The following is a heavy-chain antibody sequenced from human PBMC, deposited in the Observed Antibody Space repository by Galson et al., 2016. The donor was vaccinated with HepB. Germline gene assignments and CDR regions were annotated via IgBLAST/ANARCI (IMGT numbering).Heavy chain of an antibody. J-gene: IGHJ3*01. V-gene: IGHV3-23*01. CDR1: GFIFSSYA. CDR3: ARARGFYGAFNV. CDR2: ISGSGGHA. Sequence: SLRLSCAASGFIFSSYAMAWVRQAPGRGLEWVSTISGSGGHAFYPDSVKGRVTVSKDNSGNILYLQINSLRADDTAIYYCARARGFYGAFNVWGPGTTVTVSS. D-gene: IGHD2/OR15-2a*01.